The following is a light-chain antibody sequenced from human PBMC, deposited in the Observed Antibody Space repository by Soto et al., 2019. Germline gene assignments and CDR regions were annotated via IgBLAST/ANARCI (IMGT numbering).Light chain of an antibody. CDR2: DVS. J-gene: IGLJ1*01. Sequence: QSVLTQPRSVSGSPGQSVTISCTGTASDVGGYSYVSWYQQHPGKVPKLIIYDVSKWPSGVPDRFSGSKSGNTASLTISGLQAEDEGDYYCSSYTSSSTVFGTGTKVTVL. CDR3: SSYTSSSTV. CDR1: ASDVGGYSY. V-gene: IGLV2-11*01.